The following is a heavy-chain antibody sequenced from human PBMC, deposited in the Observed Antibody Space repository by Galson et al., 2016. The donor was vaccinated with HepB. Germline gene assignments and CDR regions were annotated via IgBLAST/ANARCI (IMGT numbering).Heavy chain of an antibody. D-gene: IGHD6-19*01. J-gene: IGHJ5*02. V-gene: IGHV4-34*01. CDR3: VRGTAGYCSGSRCSKWLDP. CDR2: INHSGIT. CDR1: SDFLSGYY. Sequence: SETLSLTCAAHSDFLSGYYWTWVRQPPGKGLEWIGEINHSGITNYNPSLKSRFALSIDTSKNEISLRLSSVTAADTAVYYCVRGTAGYCSGSRCSKWLDPWGQGTLVTVSS.